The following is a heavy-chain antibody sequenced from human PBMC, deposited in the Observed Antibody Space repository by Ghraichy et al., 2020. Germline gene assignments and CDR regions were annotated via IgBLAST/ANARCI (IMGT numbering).Heavy chain of an antibody. CDR1: GGSFSGYY. CDR3: ARGKGYSSGWYNYWYFDL. Sequence: SETLSLTCAVYGGSFSGYYWSWIRQPPGKGLEWIGEINHSGSTNYNPSLKSRVTISVDTSKNQFSLKLSSVTAADTAVYYCARGKGYSSGWYNYWYFDLWGRGTLVTVSS. CDR2: INHSGST. V-gene: IGHV4-34*01. J-gene: IGHJ2*01. D-gene: IGHD6-19*01.